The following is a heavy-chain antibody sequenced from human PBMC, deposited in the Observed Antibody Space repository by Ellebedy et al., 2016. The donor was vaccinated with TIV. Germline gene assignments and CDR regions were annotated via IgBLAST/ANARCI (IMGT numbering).Heavy chain of an antibody. Sequence: GESLKISCAASGFTFSSYDMHWVRQAPGKGLEWVAHISYEGSNKHYADSVKGRFTIARDNSKNTLYLQMNSLRAEDTAVYYCAKKLHGIAGYLLYYYGMDVWGQGTTVTVSS. D-gene: IGHD6-13*01. CDR3: AKKLHGIAGYLLYYYGMDV. CDR1: GFTFSSYD. J-gene: IGHJ6*02. V-gene: IGHV3-30*18. CDR2: ISYEGSNK.